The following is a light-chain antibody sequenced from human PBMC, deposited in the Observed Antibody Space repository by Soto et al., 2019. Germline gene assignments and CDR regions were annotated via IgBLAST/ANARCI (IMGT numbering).Light chain of an antibody. CDR1: INDVGAYNY. CDR3: SSYTGSYTLV. V-gene: IGLV2-14*01. CDR2: DVN. J-gene: IGLJ1*01. Sequence: QSALTQPASVSGSPGQSITISCTGTINDVGAYNYVSWYQQRPGSAPQLILFDVNNRPSGTSNRFSGSKSGHTAYLTISALQSDDEAIYHCSSYTGSYTLVFGSGTRSPS.